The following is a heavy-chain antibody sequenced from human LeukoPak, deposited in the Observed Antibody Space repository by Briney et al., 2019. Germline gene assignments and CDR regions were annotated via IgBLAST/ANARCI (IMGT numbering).Heavy chain of an antibody. CDR3: ARDTITGTRDFDY. V-gene: IGHV4-39*07. J-gene: IGHJ4*02. CDR2: IYYSGST. CDR1: GGSISSSSYY. D-gene: IGHD1-20*01. Sequence: SENLSLTCTVSGGSISSSSYYWGWIRQPPGKGLEWIGSIYYSGSTYYNPSLKSRVTISVDTSKNQFSLKLSSVTAADTAVYYCARDTITGTRDFDYWGQGTLVTVSS.